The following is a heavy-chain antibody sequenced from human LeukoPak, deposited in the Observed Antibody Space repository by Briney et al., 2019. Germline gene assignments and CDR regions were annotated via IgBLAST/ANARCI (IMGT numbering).Heavy chain of an antibody. CDR2: IIPSFGTA. CDR3: ARVDLYYDSSGYSQAANDY. J-gene: IGHJ4*02. V-gene: IGHV1-69*05. D-gene: IGHD3-22*01. Sequence: ASVKVSCKASGGTFSSYAISWVRQAPGQGLQWMGEIIPSFGTANYAQKFQGRVTITTDESTSTAYMELRSLRSDDTAVYYCARVDLYYDSSGYSQAANDYWGQGTLVTVSS. CDR1: GGTFSSYA.